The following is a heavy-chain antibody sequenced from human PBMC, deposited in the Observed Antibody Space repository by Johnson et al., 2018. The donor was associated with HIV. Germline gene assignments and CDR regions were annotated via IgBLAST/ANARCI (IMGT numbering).Heavy chain of an antibody. CDR2: ISYDGNNK. D-gene: IGHD4-17*01. CDR3: ARVTSPVTTARYGAFDI. J-gene: IGHJ3*02. Sequence: QVQLVESGGGVVQPGRSLRLSCAASGFTFSSYAMHWVRQALGKGLEWVAVISYDGNNKYYADSVKGRFTISRDNSKNTLYLQINSLRAEDTAVYYCARVTSPVTTARYGAFDIWGQGTMVTVSS. V-gene: IGHV3-30-3*01. CDR1: GFTFSSYA.